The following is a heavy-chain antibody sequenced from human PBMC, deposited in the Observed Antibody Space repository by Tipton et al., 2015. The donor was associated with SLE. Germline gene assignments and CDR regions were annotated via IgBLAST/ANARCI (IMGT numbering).Heavy chain of an antibody. CDR1: GDSVSSNSAA. J-gene: IGHJ4*02. D-gene: IGHD4-17*01. Sequence: GLVKPSQTLSLTCAISGDSVSSNSAAWNWIRQSPSRGLEWLGRTYYKSRWYNDYAVSVKSRITINPDTSKNQFSLQLNSVTPEDTAVYYCAREDDDYGDYVGLFDYWGQGTLVTVSS. CDR3: AREDDDYGDYVGLFDY. V-gene: IGHV6-1*01. CDR2: TYYKSRWYN.